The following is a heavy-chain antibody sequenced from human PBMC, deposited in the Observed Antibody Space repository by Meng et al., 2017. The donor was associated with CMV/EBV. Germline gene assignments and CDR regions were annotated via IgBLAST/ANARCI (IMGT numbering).Heavy chain of an antibody. V-gene: IGHV3-7*03. Sequence: GESLKISCAASGFTFSSYWMSWVRQAPGKGLEWVANIKQDGSEKYYVDSVKGRFTISRDNAKNSLYLQMNSLRAGDTAVYYCARDSGRGYCSGGSCYNPDWGQGTTVTVSS. CDR3: ARDSGRGYCSGGSCYNPD. D-gene: IGHD2-15*01. CDR2: IKQDGSEK. CDR1: GFTFSSYW. J-gene: IGHJ6*02.